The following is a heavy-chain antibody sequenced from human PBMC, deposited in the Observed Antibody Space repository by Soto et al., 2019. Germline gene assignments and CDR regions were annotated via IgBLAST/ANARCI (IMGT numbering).Heavy chain of an antibody. D-gene: IGHD3-9*01. Sequence: ASVKVSCKASGYTFTSYAMHWVRQAPGQRLEWMGWINTGNGNTKYSQKFQGRFLISRDNTKNSVYLQMNSLRAEDTAVYYCARDGGDLRYSEWLAHLFDHWGQGALVTVSS. V-gene: IGHV1-3*04. CDR1: GYTFTSYA. J-gene: IGHJ4*02. CDR3: ARDGGDLRYSEWLAHLFDH. CDR2: INTGNGNT.